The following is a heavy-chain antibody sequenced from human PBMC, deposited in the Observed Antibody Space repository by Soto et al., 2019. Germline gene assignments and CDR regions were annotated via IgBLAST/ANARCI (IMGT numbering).Heavy chain of an antibody. CDR1: GDTFSRFD. J-gene: IGHJ4*02. D-gene: IGHD6-19*01. Sequence: QVQLVQSGAELKKPGASVKVSCKASGDTFSRFDVSWLRQVPGQGLEWMGWIRVSNGDTNYAQKFQGRVTMPTDTSTGTVFMDLRTLRPDDTALYYCARDYSSASGANFDLWGQGTLVTVSS. V-gene: IGHV1-18*01. CDR2: IRVSNGDT. CDR3: ARDYSSASGANFDL.